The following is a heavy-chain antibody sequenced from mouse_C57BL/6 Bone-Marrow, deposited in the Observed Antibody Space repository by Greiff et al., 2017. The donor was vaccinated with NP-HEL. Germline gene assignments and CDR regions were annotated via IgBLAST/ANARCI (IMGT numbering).Heavy chain of an antibody. D-gene: IGHD1-1*01. J-gene: IGHJ2*01. CDR3: ASYYYGSYYFDY. V-gene: IGHV1-82*01. CDR1: GYAFSSSW. Sequence: QVQLQQSGPELVKPGASVKISCKASGYAFSSSWMNWVKQRPGKGLEWIGRIYPGDGDTNYNGKFKGKATLTADKSSSTAYMQLSSLTSEDSAVYFCASYYYGSYYFDYWGQGTTLTVSS. CDR2: IYPGDGDT.